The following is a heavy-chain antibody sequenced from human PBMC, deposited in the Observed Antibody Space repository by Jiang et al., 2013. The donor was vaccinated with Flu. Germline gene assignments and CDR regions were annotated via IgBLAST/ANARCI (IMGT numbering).Heavy chain of an antibody. CDR1: GFPFDNAW. CDR2: IKTKTDGGTT. CDR3: MTAGYSSSRGNY. J-gene: IGHJ4*02. V-gene: IGHV3-15*01. D-gene: IGHD6-13*01. Sequence: VQLVESGGGLVKPGGSLRLSCAASGFPFDNAWMIWVRQAPGKGLEWVGRIKTKTDGGTTDYAAPVKGRFTISRDDSKNTVYLQMNTLKAEDTAVYYCMTAGYSSSRGNYWGQGTLVTVSS.